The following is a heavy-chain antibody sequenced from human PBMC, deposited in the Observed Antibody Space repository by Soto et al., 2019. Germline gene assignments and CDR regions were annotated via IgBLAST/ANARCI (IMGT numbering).Heavy chain of an antibody. CDR3: ATRDWFDP. CDR2: IYDSGST. V-gene: IGHV4-39*01. Sequence: QLQLQESGPGLVKPSETLSLTCTVSGGSISSRGYYWGWIRQPPGKGLEWIGTIYDSGSTYYIPSLKVRVPISVAPSKNQFSLKLRSVTAAATAVYYCATRDWFDPWGQGTLVTVSS. CDR1: GGSISSRGYY. J-gene: IGHJ5*02.